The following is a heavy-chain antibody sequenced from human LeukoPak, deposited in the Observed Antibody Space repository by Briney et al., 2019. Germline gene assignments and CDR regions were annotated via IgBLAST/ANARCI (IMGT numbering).Heavy chain of an antibody. Sequence: GASVKVSCKASGYTFSTYAISWVRQAPGQGLEWMGGIIPIFGTANYAQKFQGRVTITADESTSTAYMELSSLRSEDTAVYYCARVQGGYGIYYFDYWGQGTLVTVSS. J-gene: IGHJ4*02. CDR1: GYTFSTYA. CDR3: ARVQGGYGIYYFDY. V-gene: IGHV1-69*13. CDR2: IIPIFGTA. D-gene: IGHD1-1*01.